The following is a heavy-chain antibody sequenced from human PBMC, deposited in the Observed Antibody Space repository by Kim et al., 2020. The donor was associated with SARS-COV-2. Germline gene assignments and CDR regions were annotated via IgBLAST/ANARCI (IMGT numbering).Heavy chain of an antibody. V-gene: IGHV1-3*01. D-gene: IGHD3-10*01. CDR2: INGGNGHT. Sequence: ASVKVSCKASGYTFDTYALYWVRQAPGQRFEWMGWINGGNGHTRYSQNFQGRVTITRDTSATTAYMELRSLTSKDTAVYYCAREGSGSYNWLDPWGQGTLVTVSS. J-gene: IGHJ5*02. CDR1: GYTFDTYA. CDR3: AREGSGSYNWLDP.